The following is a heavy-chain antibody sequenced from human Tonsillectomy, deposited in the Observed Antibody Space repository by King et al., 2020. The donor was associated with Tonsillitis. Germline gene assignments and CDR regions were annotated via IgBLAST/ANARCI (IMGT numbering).Heavy chain of an antibody. CDR1: GFPFRGSA. D-gene: IGHD4-17*01. CDR3: TRVDAPEYGDYGDY. V-gene: IGHV3-73*02. CDR2: IRTKPNSYAT. J-gene: IGHJ4*02. Sequence: VQLVESGGGLVQPGGSLKLSCAVSGFPFRGSAMHWVRQTSGKGLEWVGRIRTKPNSYATAYAASVTGRFTISRDDSKNTAYLQMNSLKTEDTAVYYWTRVDAPEYGDYGDYWGQGTLVTV.